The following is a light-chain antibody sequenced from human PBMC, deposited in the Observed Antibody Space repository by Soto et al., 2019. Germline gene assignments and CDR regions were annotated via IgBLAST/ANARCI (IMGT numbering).Light chain of an antibody. CDR2: GAS. CDR3: QLYGSSSIT. J-gene: IGKJ5*01. V-gene: IGKV3-20*01. CDR1: QTVNNNY. Sequence: EIVLTQSPGTLSLSPGERATLSCRASQTVNNNYLAWYQHKPGQAPRLLIFGASNRAAGIPDRFSGSRSGTDFTLTIDRLEPKDFAVYYCQLYGSSSITFGQGTRLQIK.